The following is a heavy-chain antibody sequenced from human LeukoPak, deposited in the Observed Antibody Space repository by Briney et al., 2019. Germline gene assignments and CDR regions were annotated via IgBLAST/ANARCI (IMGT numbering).Heavy chain of an antibody. Sequence: SETLSLTCAVYGGSFSGYYWSWIRQPPGKGLEWIGEINHSGSTNYNPSLKSRVITSVDTSKKQFSLKLISVTAADTAVYYCARRVTYDYYFYYIDVWGKGTTVTISS. V-gene: IGHV4-34*01. CDR1: GGSFSGYY. CDR3: ARRVTYDYYFYYIDV. D-gene: IGHD3-16*01. CDR2: INHSGST. J-gene: IGHJ6*03.